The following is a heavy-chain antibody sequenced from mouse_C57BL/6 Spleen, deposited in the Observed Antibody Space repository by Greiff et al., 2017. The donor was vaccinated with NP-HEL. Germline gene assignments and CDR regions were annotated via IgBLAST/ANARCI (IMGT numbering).Heavy chain of an antibody. CDR3: ARSPYGSPFDY. D-gene: IGHD1-1*01. V-gene: IGHV1-50*01. Sequence: QVQLQQPGAELVKPGASVKLSCKASGYTFTSYWMQWVKQRPGQGLEWIGEIDPSDSYTNYNQKFKGKATLTVDTSSSTAYMQLSSLTSEDSAVYYCARSPYGSPFDYWGQGTTLTVSS. CDR2: IDPSDSYT. CDR1: GYTFTSYW. J-gene: IGHJ2*01.